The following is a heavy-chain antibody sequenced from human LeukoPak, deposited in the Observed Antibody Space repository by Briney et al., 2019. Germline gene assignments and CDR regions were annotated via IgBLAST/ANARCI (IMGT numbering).Heavy chain of an antibody. CDR1: GGTFSSYT. CDR3: ARDQRTRYCSGGSCYSDWFDP. V-gene: IGHV1-69*04. D-gene: IGHD2-15*01. Sequence: GASVKVSCKASGGTFSSYTISWVRQAPGQGLEWMGRIIPILGIANYAQKFQGGVTITADKSTSTAYMELSSLRSEDTAVYYCARDQRTRYCSGGSCYSDWFDPWGQGTLVTVSS. CDR2: IIPILGIA. J-gene: IGHJ5*02.